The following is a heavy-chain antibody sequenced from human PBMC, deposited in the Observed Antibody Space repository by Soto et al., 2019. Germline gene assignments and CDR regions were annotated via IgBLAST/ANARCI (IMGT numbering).Heavy chain of an antibody. J-gene: IGHJ5*02. CDR3: ARSPRADLGYCSSTSCYLSWFDP. Sequence: QVQLVESGGGLVKPGGSLRLSCAASGFTFSDYYMSWIRQAPGEGLEWVSYISSSGDTIYYADSVKGRFTISRDNAKNSLYLQMNSLRAEDTAVYYCARSPRADLGYCSSTSCYLSWFDPWGQGTLVTVSS. D-gene: IGHD2-2*01. CDR2: ISSSGDTI. CDR1: GFTFSDYY. V-gene: IGHV3-11*01.